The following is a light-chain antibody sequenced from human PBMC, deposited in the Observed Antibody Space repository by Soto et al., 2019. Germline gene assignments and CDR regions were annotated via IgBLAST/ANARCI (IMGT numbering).Light chain of an antibody. CDR3: QQDYTYFRYN. V-gene: IGKV1-5*01. Sequence: DIQMTQSPSTLSASVGDRVTITCRASQSISSRLAWYQKKPGKAPKLLIYDALNLESGVPSRFSGSGSGTEFTLSIDSLQPDDCAPSYCQQDYTYFRYNFGQGTNLESK. CDR2: DAL. CDR1: QSISSR. J-gene: IGKJ2*01.